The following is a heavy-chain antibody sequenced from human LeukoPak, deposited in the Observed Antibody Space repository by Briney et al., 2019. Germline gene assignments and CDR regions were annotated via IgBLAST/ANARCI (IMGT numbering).Heavy chain of an antibody. V-gene: IGHV3-23*01. D-gene: IGHD3-22*01. CDR1: GFTFSSYG. J-gene: IGHJ3*02. CDR2: ISGSGGST. Sequence: PGGSLRLSCAASGFTFSSYGMSWVRQAPGKGLEWVSAISGSGGSTYYADSVKGRFTISRDNSKNTLYLQMNSLRAEDTAVYYCAKLWHYYDSSGGAFDIWGQGTMVTVSS. CDR3: AKLWHYYDSSGGAFDI.